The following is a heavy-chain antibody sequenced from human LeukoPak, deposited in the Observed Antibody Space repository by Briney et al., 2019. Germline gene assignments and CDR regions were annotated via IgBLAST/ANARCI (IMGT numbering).Heavy chain of an antibody. CDR1: GFAFDDYA. V-gene: IGHV3-9*03. D-gene: IGHD3/OR15-3a*01. CDR3: AKEGGDWYIDY. J-gene: IGHJ4*02. CDR2: ISWNSGNI. Sequence: SLRLSCAASGFAFDDYAMHWVRQAPGKGLEWVSGISWNSGNIGYADSVKGRFTISRDNAKNSLYLQMNSLRAEDMALYYCAKEGGDWYIDYWGQGTLVTVSS.